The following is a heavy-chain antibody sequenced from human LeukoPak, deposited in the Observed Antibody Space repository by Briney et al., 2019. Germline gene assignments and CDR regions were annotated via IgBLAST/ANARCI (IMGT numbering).Heavy chain of an antibody. CDR1: GDSVSNNSAA. V-gene: IGHV6-1*01. Sequence: SQTLSLTCAISGDSVSNNSAAWNWMRQSPSRGLEWRGRTYYRSKLYTDLAVSVKSRITINQDTSKNQFSLQLNSLTPENTAVYYCARGIAVTGFDYWGQGTLVTVSS. J-gene: IGHJ4*02. CDR2: TYYRSKLYT. D-gene: IGHD6-19*01. CDR3: ARGIAVTGFDY.